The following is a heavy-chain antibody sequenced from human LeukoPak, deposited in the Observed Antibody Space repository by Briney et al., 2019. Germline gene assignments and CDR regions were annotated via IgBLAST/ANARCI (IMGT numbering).Heavy chain of an antibody. CDR2: ISSSGSTI. J-gene: IGHJ5*02. CDR3: ARGRTLSWYPRPNWFDP. V-gene: IGHV3-11*04. CDR1: GFTFSDYY. D-gene: IGHD6-13*01. Sequence: PGGSLRLSCAASGFTFSDYYMSWIRQAPGKGLEWVSYISSSGSTIYYADSVKGRFTISRDNAKNSLYLQMNSLRAEDTAVYYCARGRTLSWYPRPNWFDPWGQGTLVTVSS.